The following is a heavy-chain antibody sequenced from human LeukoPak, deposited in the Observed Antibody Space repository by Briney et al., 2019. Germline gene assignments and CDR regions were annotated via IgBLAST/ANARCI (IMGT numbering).Heavy chain of an antibody. CDR2: ISSSGGTI. CDR3: AGGDYDFWSGYKGGFDY. J-gene: IGHJ4*02. Sequence: GGSLRLSCAASAFTFSTYSMHWVRQAPGKGLEWVSYISSSGGTIYYADSVKGRFTISRDNAKNSLYLQMNSLRAEDTAVYYCAGGDYDFWSGYKGGFDYWGQGTLVTVSS. D-gene: IGHD3-3*01. V-gene: IGHV3-48*03. CDR1: AFTFSTYS.